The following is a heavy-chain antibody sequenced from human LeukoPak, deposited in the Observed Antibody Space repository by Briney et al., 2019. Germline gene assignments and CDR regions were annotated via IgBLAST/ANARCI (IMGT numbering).Heavy chain of an antibody. D-gene: IGHD1-20*01. J-gene: IGHJ4*02. Sequence: RGSLRLSCAASELTFSNYAMNWVRQAPGKGLEWVSGISGGGGSTYYADSVKGRFTISRDNSKNTLYLQLNSLRAEDTAVYYCASGVYNSLFYFDYWGQGTLVTVSS. CDR3: ASGVYNSLFYFDY. CDR2: ISGGGGST. CDR1: ELTFSNYA. V-gene: IGHV3-23*01.